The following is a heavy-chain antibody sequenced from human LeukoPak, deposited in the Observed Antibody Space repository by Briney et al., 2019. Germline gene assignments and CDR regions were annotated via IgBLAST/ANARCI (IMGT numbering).Heavy chain of an antibody. CDR1: GFSFRNYW. J-gene: IGHJ6*02. D-gene: IGHD3-16*01. V-gene: IGHV3-7*03. Sequence: GGSLRLSCAASGFSFRNYWMSWVRQVPGKGLEWVASINHNGNVNYYVDSVKGRFTISRDNAKNSLYLQMSNLRAEDTAVYFCARGGGLDVWGQGATVTVSS. CDR3: ARGGGLDV. CDR2: INHNGNVN.